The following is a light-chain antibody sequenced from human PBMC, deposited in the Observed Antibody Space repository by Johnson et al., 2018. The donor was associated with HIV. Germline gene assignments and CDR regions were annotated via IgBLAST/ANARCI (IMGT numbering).Light chain of an antibody. J-gene: IGLJ1*01. CDR1: SSNIGNNY. Sequence: QSVLTQPPSVSAAPGQKVTISCSGSSSNIGNNYVSWYQQLPGTAPKLLIYESTNRPSGIPDRFSGSKSGTSATLGISGLQTGDEADYYCGTWDSRLNVYLLGPGTKVTVL. V-gene: IGLV1-51*02. CDR2: EST. CDR3: GTWDSRLNVYL.